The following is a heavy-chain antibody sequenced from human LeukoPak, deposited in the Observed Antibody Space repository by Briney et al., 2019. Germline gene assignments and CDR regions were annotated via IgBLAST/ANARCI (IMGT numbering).Heavy chain of an antibody. CDR2: IYYSGST. V-gene: IGHV4-61*08. CDR3: ARHRGSSWD. Sequence: SETLSLTCTVSGASISNGDYYWSWIRQPPGKGLEWIGYIYYSGSTNYNPSLKSRVTISVDTSKNQFSLKLSSVTAADTAVYYCARHRGSSWDWGQGTLVTVSS. D-gene: IGHD6-13*01. CDR1: GASISNGDYY. J-gene: IGHJ4*02.